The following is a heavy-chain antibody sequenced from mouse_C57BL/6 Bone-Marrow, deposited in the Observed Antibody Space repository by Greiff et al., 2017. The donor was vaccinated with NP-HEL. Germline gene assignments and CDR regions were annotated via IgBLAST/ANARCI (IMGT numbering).Heavy chain of an antibody. CDR2: IDPENGDT. J-gene: IGHJ4*01. CDR1: GFNIKDDY. V-gene: IGHV14-4*01. Sequence: EVQLQQSGAELVRPGASVKLSCTASGFNIKDDYMHWVKQRPEQGLEWIGWIDPENGDTEYASKFQGKATITADTSSNTAYLQLSSLTSEDTAVYYCARSTTVVEGYYAMDYWGQGTSVTVSS. D-gene: IGHD1-1*01. CDR3: ARSTTVVEGYYAMDY.